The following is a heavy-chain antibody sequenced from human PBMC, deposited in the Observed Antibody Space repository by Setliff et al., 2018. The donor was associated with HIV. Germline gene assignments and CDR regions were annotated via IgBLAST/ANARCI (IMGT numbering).Heavy chain of an antibody. CDR2: ISKNSFST. D-gene: IGHD1-26*01. J-gene: IGHJ6*02. Sequence: HPGGSLRLSCAASGFTFDNVDMNWVRQAPGKGPEWVSSISKNSFSTTYADSVKGRFTISRDNAKNTLYLQMNSLRAEDTAVYYCAKPLTQWGVSPYHYAVDVWGQGTTVTVSS. CDR3: AKPLTQWGVSPYHYAVDV. CDR1: GFTFDNVD. V-gene: IGHV3-23*01.